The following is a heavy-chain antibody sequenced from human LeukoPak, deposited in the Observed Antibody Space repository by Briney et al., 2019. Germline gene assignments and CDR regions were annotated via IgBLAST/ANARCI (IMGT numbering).Heavy chain of an antibody. CDR1: GLTFSRYD. V-gene: IGHV3-23*01. Sequence: PGGTLSLSCAACGLTFSRYDMSWVRQAPGKGLEGVSDISGSGGSTYYADSVKGRFTISRDNSKNTLYLQMNSLRAEDTAVYYCTRRPYGSGSGFDYWGQGTLLTVSS. D-gene: IGHD3-10*01. CDR2: ISGSGGST. J-gene: IGHJ4*02. CDR3: TRRPYGSGSGFDY.